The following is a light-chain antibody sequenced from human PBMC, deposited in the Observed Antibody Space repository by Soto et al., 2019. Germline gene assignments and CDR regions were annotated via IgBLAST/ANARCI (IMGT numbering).Light chain of an antibody. CDR1: NSNIETNY. CDR2: RNS. Sequence: QSVLTQPPSASGTPGQTVVISFSGSNSNIETNYVFWYQQLPGAAPKPLMYRNSQRPSGVPDRFSGSKSGTSASLAISGLRSDDEADYYCASWDDSLIGWVFGGGTKLTVL. J-gene: IGLJ3*02. CDR3: ASWDDSLIGWV. V-gene: IGLV1-47*01.